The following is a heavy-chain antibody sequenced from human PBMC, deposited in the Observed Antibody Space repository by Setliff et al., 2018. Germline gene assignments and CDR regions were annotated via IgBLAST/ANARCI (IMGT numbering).Heavy chain of an antibody. D-gene: IGHD3-22*01. Sequence: SETLSLTCAVYGGSFSGYYWSWIRQPPGKGPEWIGEIDQSGITNYNPSLKSRVTISIDTSKNQFSLRLSSVTATDTAVYYCARGRRITMIVVPPGVFDIWGQGTTVTVSS. J-gene: IGHJ3*02. V-gene: IGHV4-34*01. CDR2: IDQSGIT. CDR1: GGSFSGYY. CDR3: ARGRRITMIVVPPGVFDI.